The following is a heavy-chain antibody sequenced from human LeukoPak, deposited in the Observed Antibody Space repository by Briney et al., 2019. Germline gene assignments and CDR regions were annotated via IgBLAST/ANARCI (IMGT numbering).Heavy chain of an antibody. V-gene: IGHV1-18*01. D-gene: IGHD6-19*01. CDR2: VSAYNGNT. J-gene: IGHJ6*02. CDR1: GYTFTSYG. CDR3: ARGIGGYSSGWYGKGYYGMDV. Sequence: ASVKVSCKASGYTFTSYGISWVRQAPGQGLEWMGWVSAYNGNTNYAQKLQGRVTMTTDTSTSTAYMELRSLRSDDTAVYYCARGIGGYSSGWYGKGYYGMDVWGQGTTVTVSS.